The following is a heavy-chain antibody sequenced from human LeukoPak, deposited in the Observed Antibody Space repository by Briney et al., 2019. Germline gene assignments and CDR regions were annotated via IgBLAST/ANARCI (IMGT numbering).Heavy chain of an antibody. V-gene: IGHV4-61*08. CDR3: ARRGSSWSQLDY. D-gene: IGHD6-13*01. Sequence: SETLSLTCTVSGASVSSVGYYWSWIRQPPGKGLEWIGYMSYSGSTNYNPSLKSRVTISVDTSKNQFSLKLSSVTAADTAVYYCARRGSSWSQLDYWGQGTLVTVSS. CDR1: GASVSSVGYY. CDR2: MSYSGST. J-gene: IGHJ4*02.